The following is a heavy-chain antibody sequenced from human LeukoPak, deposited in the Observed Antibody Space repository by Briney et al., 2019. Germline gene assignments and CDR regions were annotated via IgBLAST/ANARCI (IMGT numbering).Heavy chain of an antibody. CDR3: ARGGDEYSGYEYWFDP. J-gene: IGHJ5*02. Sequence: ASVKVSCKASGYTFTGYYMHWVRQAPGQGLEWMGIINPSGGSTSYAQKFQGRVTKTRDMSTSTVYMELSSLRSEDTAVYYCARGGDEYSGYEYWFDPWGQGTLVTVSS. CDR2: INPSGGST. CDR1: GYTFTGYY. D-gene: IGHD5-12*01. V-gene: IGHV1-46*01.